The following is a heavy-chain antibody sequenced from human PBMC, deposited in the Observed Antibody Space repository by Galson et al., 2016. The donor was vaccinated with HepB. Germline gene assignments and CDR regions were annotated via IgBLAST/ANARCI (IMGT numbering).Heavy chain of an antibody. D-gene: IGHD6-13*01. J-gene: IGHJ4*02. CDR3: AREFEPYPSAWYDYFDY. CDR2: ISHDGDNE. V-gene: IGHV3-30*03. CDR1: GFSFSDYY. Sequence: SLRLSCAVSGFSFSDYYMSWIRQAPGKGLEWVTVISHDGDNEYYADSVKGRFTVSRDNSKNTLSLQMNSLRTEDTAVYFCAREFEPYPSAWYDYFDYWGQGALVTVSS.